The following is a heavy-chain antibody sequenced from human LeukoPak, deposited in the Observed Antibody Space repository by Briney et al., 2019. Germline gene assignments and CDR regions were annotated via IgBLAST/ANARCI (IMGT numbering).Heavy chain of an antibody. CDR3: ARGAQLRWELLNYFDY. D-gene: IGHD1-26*01. CDR2: IYTGGST. Sequence: TGGSLRLSCAASRFSVSSNYMSWVRQAPGKGLEWGSVIYTGGSTHYADSVRGRFTISRDNSKNTVYLQMNSLRAEDTAVYYCARGAQLRWELLNYFDYWGQGTLVTVSS. J-gene: IGHJ4*02. V-gene: IGHV3-66*01. CDR1: RFSVSSNY.